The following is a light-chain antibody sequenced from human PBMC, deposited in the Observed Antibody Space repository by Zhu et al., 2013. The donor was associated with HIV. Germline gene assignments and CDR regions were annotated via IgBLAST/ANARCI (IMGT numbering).Light chain of an antibody. CDR2: DAS. J-gene: IGKJ2*01. V-gene: IGKV3-11*01. CDR3: QQSGSSRT. CDR1: QSVSSY. Sequence: EIVLTQSPAILSLSPGERATLSCRASQSVSSYLAWYQQKPGQAPRLLIYDASTRATGVPARFSGSGSGTDFTLTISRLEPEDFAVYYCQQSGSSRTFGQGTKLEIK.